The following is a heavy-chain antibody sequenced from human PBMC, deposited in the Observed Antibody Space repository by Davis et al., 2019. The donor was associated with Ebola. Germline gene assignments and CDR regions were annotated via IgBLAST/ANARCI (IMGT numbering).Heavy chain of an antibody. CDR3: ARSGYVGPWDGMDV. V-gene: IGHV4-59*12. CDR1: GGSISTNY. J-gene: IGHJ6*02. CDR2: IYNSGRS. D-gene: IGHD3-16*01. Sequence: MPSETLSLTCTVSGGSISTNYWTWVRQTPGKELEWIGYIYNSGRSTYNPSLKSRVTISVDKSKNQFSLKLSSVTAADTAVYYCARSGYVGPWDGMDVWGQGTTVTVSS.